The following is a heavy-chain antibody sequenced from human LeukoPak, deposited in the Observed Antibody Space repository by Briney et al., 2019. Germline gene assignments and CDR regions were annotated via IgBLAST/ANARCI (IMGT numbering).Heavy chain of an antibody. CDR1: GFTFRSYA. CDR2: ISGSGGST. V-gene: IGHV3-23*01. D-gene: IGHD3-16*01. J-gene: IGHJ4*02. Sequence: PGASLRLSCAASGFTFRSYAMSWVRQAPGKGLEWVSAISGSGGSTYYADSAKGRFTISRDNSKNTLYLQMNSLRAEDTAVYYCAKVLWGSSPGRCFDYWGQGTLVTVSS. CDR3: AKVLWGSSPGRCFDY.